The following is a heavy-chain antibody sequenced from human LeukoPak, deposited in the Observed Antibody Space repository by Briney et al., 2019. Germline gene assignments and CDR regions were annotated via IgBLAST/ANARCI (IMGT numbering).Heavy chain of an antibody. Sequence: GGSLRLSCAASGFTFSSCWMHWVRQAPGKGLVWVSRINSDGSSTSYADSVKGRFTTSRDNAKNTLYLQMNSLRAEDTAVYYCARGVTMATISPYVYWGQGTLVTVSS. CDR1: GFTFSSCW. D-gene: IGHD5-24*01. J-gene: IGHJ4*02. V-gene: IGHV3-74*01. CDR3: ARGVTMATISPYVY. CDR2: INSDGSST.